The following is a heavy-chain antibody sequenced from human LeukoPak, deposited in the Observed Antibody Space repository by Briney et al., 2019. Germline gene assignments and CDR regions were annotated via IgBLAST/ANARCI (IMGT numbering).Heavy chain of an antibody. CDR3: TSGVFLWRYDSSGYPIAPDAFDI. J-gene: IGHJ3*02. V-gene: IGHV3-73*01. CDR2: IGSKGNSYAT. D-gene: IGHD3-22*01. CDR1: GFTFSGSA. Sequence: GGSLRLSCAASGFTFSGSAMHWVRQASGKGLEWVGHIGSKGNSYATAYAASVKGRFTISRDDSKNTAYLQMNSLKTEDTAVYYCTSGVFLWRYDSSGYPIAPDAFDIWGQGTMVTVSS.